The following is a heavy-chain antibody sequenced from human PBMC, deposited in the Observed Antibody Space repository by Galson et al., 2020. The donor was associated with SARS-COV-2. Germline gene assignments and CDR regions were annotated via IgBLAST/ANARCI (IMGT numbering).Heavy chain of an antibody. D-gene: IGHD3-22*01. J-gene: IGHJ2*01. CDR2: IDWDDDK. Sequence: SGPTLVKPTQTLTLTCTFSGFSLSTSGMCVRWIRQPPGKALEWPALIDWDDDKYYSTSLKTRLTISKDTSKNQVVLTMTNMDPVDTATYYCARTRITMIVGEDWYFDLWGRGTLVTVSS. CDR1: GFSLSTSGMC. CDR3: ARTRITMIVGEDWYFDL. V-gene: IGHV2-70*01.